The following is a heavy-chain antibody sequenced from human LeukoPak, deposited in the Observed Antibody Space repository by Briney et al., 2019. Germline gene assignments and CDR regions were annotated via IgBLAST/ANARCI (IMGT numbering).Heavy chain of an antibody. V-gene: IGHV4-4*07. J-gene: IGHJ3*02. CDR1: GGSISSYY. Sequence: SETLSLTCTVSGGSISSYYWSWIRQPAGKGLEWIGRIYTSGSTNYNPSLKSRVTMSVDTSKTQFSLKLSSVTAADTAVYYCARDDSARGVVVVPAALKWAFDIWGQGTMVTVSS. CDR3: ARDDSARGVVVVPAALKWAFDI. CDR2: IYTSGST. D-gene: IGHD2-2*01.